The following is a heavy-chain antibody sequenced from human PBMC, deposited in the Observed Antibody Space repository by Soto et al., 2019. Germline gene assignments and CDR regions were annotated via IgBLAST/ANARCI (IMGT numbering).Heavy chain of an antibody. CDR2: IKNKNDGGTT. V-gene: IGHV3-15*07. J-gene: IGHJ4*01. CDR3: TGLWFGEIYNY. D-gene: IGHD3-10*01. Sequence: EVELVESGGGLVKPGGSLTLSCAASGFSFKNAWMNWVRQAPGKGLEWVGRIKNKNDGGTTDYAAFVKGRFTISRDASENTLYLNMNGLKTEDTGVYFCTGLWFGEIYNYWGQGSLVTVYS. CDR1: GFSFKNAW.